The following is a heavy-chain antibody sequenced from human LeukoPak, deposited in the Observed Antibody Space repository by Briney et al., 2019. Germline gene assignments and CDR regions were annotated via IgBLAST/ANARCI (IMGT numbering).Heavy chain of an antibody. D-gene: IGHD2-15*01. V-gene: IGHV3-30*18. CDR2: ISYDGSNR. CDR1: GFTFSIYG. CDR3: AKDSRRAGYSYYYGMDV. Sequence: PGRSLRLSCAASGFTFSIYGMHWVRQAPGKGLEWVAVISYDGSNRYNADSVKGRFTISRDNSKNTLYLQMNGLRAEDTAVYYCAKDSRRAGYSYYYGMDVWGQGTTVTVSS. J-gene: IGHJ6*02.